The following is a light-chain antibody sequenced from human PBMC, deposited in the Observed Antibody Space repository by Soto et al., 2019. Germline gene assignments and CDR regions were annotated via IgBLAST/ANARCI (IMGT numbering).Light chain of an antibody. CDR3: SSYTSSSPVV. CDR1: SSDVGGYNY. Sequence: QSALTQPASVSGSPGQWITISCTGTSSDVGGYNYVSWYQQHPGKAPKLMFYDVSNRPSGVSNRFSGSKSGNTASLTISGLQAEDEADYYCSSYTSSSPVVFGGGTKLTVL. V-gene: IGLV2-14*01. J-gene: IGLJ2*01. CDR2: DVS.